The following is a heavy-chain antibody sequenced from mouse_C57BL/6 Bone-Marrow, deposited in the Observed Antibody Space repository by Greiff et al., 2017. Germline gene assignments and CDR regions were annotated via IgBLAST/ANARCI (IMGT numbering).Heavy chain of an antibody. J-gene: IGHJ4*01. Sequence: VQVVESGPGLVAPSQSLSITCTVSGFSLTSYAISWVRQPPGKGLEWLGVIWTGGGTNYNSALKSRLSISKDNSKSQVFLKMNSLQTDDTARYYCARTIYYGNYVEAMDYWGQGTSVTVSS. CDR1: GFSLTSYA. D-gene: IGHD2-1*01. CDR3: ARTIYYGNYVEAMDY. V-gene: IGHV2-9-1*01. CDR2: IWTGGGT.